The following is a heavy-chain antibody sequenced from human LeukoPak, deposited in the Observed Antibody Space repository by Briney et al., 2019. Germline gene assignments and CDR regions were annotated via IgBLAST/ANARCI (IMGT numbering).Heavy chain of an antibody. CDR3: ARHRYCGGDCYTFDY. Sequence: SETLSLTCAVYGGSFSGYYWSWIRQPPGKGLEWIGEINHSGSTNYNPSLKSRVTISVDTSKNQFSLKLSSVTAADTAVYYCARHRYCGGDCYTFDYWGQGTLVTVSS. CDR2: INHSGST. J-gene: IGHJ4*02. D-gene: IGHD2-21*01. V-gene: IGHV4-34*01. CDR1: GGSFSGYY.